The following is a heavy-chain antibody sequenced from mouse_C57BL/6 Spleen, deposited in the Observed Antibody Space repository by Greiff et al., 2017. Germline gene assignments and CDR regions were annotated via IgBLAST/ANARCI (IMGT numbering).Heavy chain of an antibody. CDR3: AILTGTRGDY. CDR2: INPNNGGT. D-gene: IGHD4-1*01. V-gene: IGHV1-26*01. Sequence: VQLQQSGPELVKPGASVKISCKASGYTFTDYYMNWVKQSHGKSLEWIGDINPNNGGTSYNQKFKGKATLTVDKSSSTAYMELRSLTSEDSAVYYCAILTGTRGDYWGQGTTLTVSS. J-gene: IGHJ2*01. CDR1: GYTFTDYY.